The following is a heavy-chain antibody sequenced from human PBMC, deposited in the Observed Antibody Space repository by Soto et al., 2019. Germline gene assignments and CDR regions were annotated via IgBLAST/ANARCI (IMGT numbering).Heavy chain of an antibody. J-gene: IGHJ6*02. CDR2: ISDSGGST. Sequence: EVQLLESGGGLVHPGESLRLSCAASGFTFSSYCMSWVRQAPGKGLEWVSTISDSGGSTFYADSVKGRFTISRDNSKNTVYLQMNSLRAEDTAVYYCAKGPTIFGVVITFEYYYGMDVWGQGTTVTVSS. V-gene: IGHV3-23*01. D-gene: IGHD3-3*01. CDR1: GFTFSSYC. CDR3: AKGPTIFGVVITFEYYYGMDV.